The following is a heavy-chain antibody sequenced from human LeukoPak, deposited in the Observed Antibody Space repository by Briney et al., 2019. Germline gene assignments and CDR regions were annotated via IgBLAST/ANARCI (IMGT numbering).Heavy chain of an antibody. D-gene: IGHD2-15*01. CDR3: ATLPRGYCSGGSCYIFDY. CDR1: GFTFSSYW. V-gene: IGHV3-7*03. Sequence: PGGSLRLSCAASGFTFSSYWMNWVRQAPGKGLEWVANIKQDGSEKYYVDSVKGRFTISRDNAKNSLYLQMNSLRAEDAALYYCATLPRGYCSGGSCYIFDYWGQGTLVTVSS. CDR2: IKQDGSEK. J-gene: IGHJ4*02.